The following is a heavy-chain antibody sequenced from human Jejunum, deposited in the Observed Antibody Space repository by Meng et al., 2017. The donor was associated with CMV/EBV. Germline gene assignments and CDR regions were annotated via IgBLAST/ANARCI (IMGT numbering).Heavy chain of an antibody. CDR2: IFHSGAT. CDR1: GGSLIGTNW. CDR3: GDSPADY. Sequence: TLSLTCVVAGGSLIGTNWWNWVRQSPGGGLEWIGEIFHSGATNYNPSLKSRVTISIDNSKNQFSLKLTSVTAADTAVYFCGDSPADYWGQGVLVTSPQ. V-gene: IGHV4-4*01. D-gene: IGHD2-15*01. J-gene: IGHJ4*02.